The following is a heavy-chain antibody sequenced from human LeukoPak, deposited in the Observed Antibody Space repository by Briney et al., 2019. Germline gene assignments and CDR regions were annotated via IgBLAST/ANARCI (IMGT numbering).Heavy chain of an antibody. Sequence: SETLSLTCAVYGGSFSGYYWSWIRQPPGKGLEWIGEINHSGSTNYNPSLKSRVTISVDTSKNQFSLKLSPVTAADTAVYYCARDYYGSGSYYYFDYWGQGTLVTVSS. CDR1: GGSFSGYY. D-gene: IGHD3-10*01. J-gene: IGHJ4*02. CDR3: ARDYYGSGSYYYFDY. CDR2: INHSGST. V-gene: IGHV4-34*01.